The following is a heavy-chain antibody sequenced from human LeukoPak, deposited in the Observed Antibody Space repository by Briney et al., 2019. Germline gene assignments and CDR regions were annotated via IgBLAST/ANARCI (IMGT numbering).Heavy chain of an antibody. Sequence: LPGRSLRLSCAASGFTFDDYAMHWVRQAPGKGLEWVSGISWNSGSIGYADSVKGRFTISRDNAKNSLYLQMNSLRAEDTALYYCARDSKWELLRWNWFDPWGQGTLVTVSS. CDR2: ISWNSGSI. J-gene: IGHJ5*02. CDR1: GFTFDDYA. D-gene: IGHD1-26*01. CDR3: ARDSKWELLRWNWFDP. V-gene: IGHV3-9*01.